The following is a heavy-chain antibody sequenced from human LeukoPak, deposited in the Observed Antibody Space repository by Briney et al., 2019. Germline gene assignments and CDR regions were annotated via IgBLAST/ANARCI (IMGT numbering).Heavy chain of an antibody. Sequence: ASGKVSCKASGGTFSSYAISWGRQAPGQGLEWMGGIIPIFGIANYAQKFQGRDAITASEATRPAYLELSSLKSEDTAVYYCARGGTTVSGNWPRYYYYYYYMDVWGKGTTVTVSS. J-gene: IGHJ6*03. CDR2: IIPIFGIA. V-gene: IGHV1-69*13. CDR1: GGTFSSYA. CDR3: ARGGTTVSGNWPRYYYYYYYMDV. D-gene: IGHD4-11*01.